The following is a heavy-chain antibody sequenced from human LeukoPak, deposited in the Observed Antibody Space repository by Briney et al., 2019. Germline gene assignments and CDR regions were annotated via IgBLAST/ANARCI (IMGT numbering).Heavy chain of an antibody. V-gene: IGHV1-69*05. J-gene: IGHJ4*02. Sequence: ASVRVSCKASGGTFSSYAISWVRQAPGQGLEWMGRIIPIFGTANYAQKFQGRVTITTDESTSTAHMELSSLRSEDTAVYYCARATVSGWSFDYWGQGTLSPSPQ. CDR2: IIPIFGTA. CDR3: ARATVSGWSFDY. D-gene: IGHD6-19*01. CDR1: GGTFSSYA.